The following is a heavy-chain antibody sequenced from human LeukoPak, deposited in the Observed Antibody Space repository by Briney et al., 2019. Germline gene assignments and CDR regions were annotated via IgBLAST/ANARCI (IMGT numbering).Heavy chain of an antibody. D-gene: IGHD3-22*01. CDR3: ARENYDSSGYGYFDY. CDR1: GFTFDDYA. Sequence: GRSLRLSCAASGFTFDDYAMHWVRHAPGKGLEWVSGISWNSGSIGYADSVKGRFTISRDNAKNSLYLQMNSLRAEDTAVYYCARENYDSSGYGYFDYWGQGTLVTVSS. J-gene: IGHJ4*02. CDR2: ISWNSGSI. V-gene: IGHV3-9*01.